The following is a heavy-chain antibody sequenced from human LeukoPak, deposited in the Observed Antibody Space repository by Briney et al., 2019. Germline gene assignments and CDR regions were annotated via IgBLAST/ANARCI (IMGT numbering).Heavy chain of an antibody. Sequence: GASVKVSCKASGYTFTGYYMHWVRQAPGQGLEWMGRINPNSGGTNYAQKFQGRVTMTRDTSISTAYMELSRLRSDDTAVYYCASGLEVTRRYYGMDVWGQGTTVTVSS. CDR1: GYTFTGYY. D-gene: IGHD4-11*01. CDR2: INPNSGGT. CDR3: ASGLEVTRRYYGMDV. V-gene: IGHV1-2*06. J-gene: IGHJ6*02.